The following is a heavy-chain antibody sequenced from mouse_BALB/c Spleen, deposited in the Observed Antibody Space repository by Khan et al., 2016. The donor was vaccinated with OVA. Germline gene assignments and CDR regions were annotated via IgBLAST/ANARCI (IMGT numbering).Heavy chain of an antibody. CDR2: NSSGGDNT. J-gene: IGHJ3*01. Sequence: EVQLVESGGGLVKPGGSLKLSCAVSGFTFSSYTMCWVRQTTEKRLEWFETNSSGGDNTYYTASLKGRFSISSDTAKNHLYLKLISLRTEDTAWYCCARSNYGTIAYWGQGTLVTVSS. CDR3: ARSNYGTIAY. CDR1: GFTFSSYT. D-gene: IGHD2-1*01. V-gene: IGHV5-9*03.